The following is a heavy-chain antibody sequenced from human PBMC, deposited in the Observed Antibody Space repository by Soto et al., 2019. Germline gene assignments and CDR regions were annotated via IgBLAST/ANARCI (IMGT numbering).Heavy chain of an antibody. D-gene: IGHD5-18*01. Sequence: SETLSLTCTVSGGSISSSSYYWGWIRQPPGKGLEWIGSIYYSGSTYYNPSLKSRVTISVDTSKNQFSLKLSSVTAADTAVYYCARGGYSYGFFDPIDYWGQGTLVTVSS. V-gene: IGHV4-39*01. CDR3: ARGGYSYGFFDPIDY. CDR1: GGSISSSSYY. CDR2: IYYSGST. J-gene: IGHJ4*02.